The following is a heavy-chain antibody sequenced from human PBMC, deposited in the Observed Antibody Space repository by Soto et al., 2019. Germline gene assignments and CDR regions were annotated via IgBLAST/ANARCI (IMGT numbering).Heavy chain of an antibody. Sequence: LSLTCAVSGGSISSGGYSWSWIRQPPGKGLEWIGYIYHSGSTYYNPSLKSRVTISVDRSKNQFSLKLSSVTAADTAVYYCARESRYCSGGSCYFLPGIDYWGQGTLVTVSS. J-gene: IGHJ4*02. CDR1: GGSISSGGYS. D-gene: IGHD2-15*01. CDR2: IYHSGST. V-gene: IGHV4-30-2*01. CDR3: ARESRYCSGGSCYFLPGIDY.